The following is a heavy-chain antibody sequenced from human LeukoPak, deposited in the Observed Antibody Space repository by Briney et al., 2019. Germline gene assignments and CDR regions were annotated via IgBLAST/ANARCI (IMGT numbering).Heavy chain of an antibody. V-gene: IGHV3-7*04. D-gene: IGHD3-16*01. CDR3: ARDMIILQS. CDR2: IKQDGSEK. J-gene: IGHJ3*01. Sequence: GGSLRLSCSASGFIFSNYWMTWVRQAPGKGLEWVANIKQDGSEKYYVDSVKGRFTISRDNAKTSLYLQMNSLRAEDTAVYFCARDMIILQSWGQGTMVTVSS. CDR1: GFIFSNYW.